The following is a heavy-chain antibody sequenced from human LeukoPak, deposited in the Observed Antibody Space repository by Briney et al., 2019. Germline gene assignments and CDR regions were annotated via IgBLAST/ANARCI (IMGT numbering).Heavy chain of an antibody. CDR1: GGSISSSSYY. V-gene: IGHV4-39*01. D-gene: IGHD3-16*01. J-gene: IGHJ3*02. Sequence: SETMSLTCTVSGGSISSSSYYWGWIRQPPGKGLEWIGSFYYSGSTLYNPSLTSRVTISVDTSKNQFSLRLNSVTAADSAVYYCARQLGAYSYPFDIWGQATKVTVSS. CDR2: FYYSGST. CDR3: ARQLGAYSYPFDI.